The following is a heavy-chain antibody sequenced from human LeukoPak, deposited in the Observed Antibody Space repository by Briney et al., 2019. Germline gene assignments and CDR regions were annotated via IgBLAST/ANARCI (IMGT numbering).Heavy chain of an antibody. CDR2: ISYSSSYI. J-gene: IGHJ4*01. D-gene: IGHD2-21*01. CDR1: GFTFSTYS. V-gene: IGHV3-21*01. CDR3: ARSPLYCGVDCYYFDY. Sequence: GGSLRLSCAASGFTFSTYSVSWVRQAPGKGLEFVSSISYSSSYIYYADSVKGRFTISRDNAKNSLYLQMNSIRAEDTAVYYCARSPLYCGVDCYYFDYWGHGTLVTVSS.